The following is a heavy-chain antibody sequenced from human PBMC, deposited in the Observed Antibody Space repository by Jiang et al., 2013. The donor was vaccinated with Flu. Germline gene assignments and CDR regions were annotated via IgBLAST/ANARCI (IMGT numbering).Heavy chain of an antibody. Sequence: LLKPSETLSLTCTVSGGSISSYYWSWIRQPPGKGLEWIGYIYYSGSTNYNPSLKSRVTISVDTSKNQFSLKLSSVTAADTAVYYCARVGTPTTVVPFFDYWGQGTLVTASS. J-gene: IGHJ4*02. CDR2: IYYSGST. CDR1: GGSISSYY. V-gene: IGHV4-59*01. CDR3: ARVGTPTTVVPFFDY. D-gene: IGHD4-23*01.